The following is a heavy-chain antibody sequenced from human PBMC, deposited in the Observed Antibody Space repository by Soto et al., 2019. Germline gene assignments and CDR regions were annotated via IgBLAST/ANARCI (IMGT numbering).Heavy chain of an antibody. Sequence: QVQLVQSGAEVKKPGSSVKVSCKASGGTFSSYAISWVRQAPGQGLEWMGGIIPIFGTANYAQKFQGRVTITADESTSTAYMELSSLRSEDTAGYYCARCHRNYDILTGDSPFYSPYYFDYWGQGTLVTVSS. J-gene: IGHJ4*02. V-gene: IGHV1-69*01. CDR3: ARCHRNYDILTGDSPFYSPYYFDY. CDR1: GGTFSSYA. CDR2: IIPIFGTA. D-gene: IGHD3-9*01.